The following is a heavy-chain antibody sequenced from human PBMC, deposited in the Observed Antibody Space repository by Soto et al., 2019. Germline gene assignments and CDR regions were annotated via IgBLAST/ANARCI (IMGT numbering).Heavy chain of an antibody. CDR3: ARVNVGGAGSCSRETTWYFDL. D-gene: IGHD3-10*01. V-gene: IGHV1-69*01. J-gene: IGHJ2*01. CDR2: IISIFGTA. CDR1: GGTFSSYA. Sequence: QVQLVQSGAEVKKPGSSVKVSCKASGGTFSSYAISWVRQAPGQGLEWMGGIISIFGTANYAQKFQGRVTITADESTSTAYMELSSLRSEVTAVYYCARVNVGGAGSCSRETTWYFDLWGRGTLVTVSS.